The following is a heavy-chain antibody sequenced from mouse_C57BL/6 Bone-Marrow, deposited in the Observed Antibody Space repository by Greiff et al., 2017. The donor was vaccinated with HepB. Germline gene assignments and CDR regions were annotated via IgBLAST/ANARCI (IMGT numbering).Heavy chain of an antibody. V-gene: IGHV1-69*01. Sequence: QVQLQQPGAELVMPGASVKLSCKASGYTFTSYWMHWVKQRPGQGLEWIGEIDPSDSDTNYNQKFKGKSTLTVDKSSSTAYMQLSSLTSEDSAVYYCARPSYYRAMDYWGQGTSVTVSS. D-gene: IGHD1-1*01. J-gene: IGHJ4*01. CDR2: IDPSDSDT. CDR3: ARPSYYRAMDY. CDR1: GYTFTSYW.